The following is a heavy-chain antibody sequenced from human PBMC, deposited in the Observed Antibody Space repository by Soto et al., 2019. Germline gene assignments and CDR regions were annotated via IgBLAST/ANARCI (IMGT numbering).Heavy chain of an antibody. CDR1: GFTFDDYA. D-gene: IGHD5-18*01. Sequence: EAQLVESGGGLVQPGRSLRLSCAASGFTFDDYAMHWVRQAPGKGLEWVSGISWNSGSIGYADSVKGRFTISRDNAKNSLYLQMNSLRAEDTALYYCAKDSYGYIDWGQGTLVTVSS. V-gene: IGHV3-9*01. CDR3: AKDSYGYID. J-gene: IGHJ4*02. CDR2: ISWNSGSI.